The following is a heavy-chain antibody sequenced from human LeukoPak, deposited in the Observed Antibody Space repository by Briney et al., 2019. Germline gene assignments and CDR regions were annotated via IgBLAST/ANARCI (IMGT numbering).Heavy chain of an antibody. J-gene: IGHJ1*01. Sequence: ASVKVSCKASGYTFTSYDINWVRQATGQGLEWMGWMNPNSGNTGYAQKFQGRVTITRNTSISTAYMELSSLRSEDTAVYYCARGVHSGYDKVSVFQHWGQGILVTVSS. CDR1: GYTFTSYD. D-gene: IGHD5-12*01. V-gene: IGHV1-8*03. CDR2: MNPNSGNT. CDR3: ARGVHSGYDKVSVFQH.